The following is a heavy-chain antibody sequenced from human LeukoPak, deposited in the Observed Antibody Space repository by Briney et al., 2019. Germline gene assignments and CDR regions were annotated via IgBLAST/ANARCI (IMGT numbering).Heavy chain of an antibody. D-gene: IGHD3-10*01. Sequence: ASVKVSCKASGYTFTSYDINWVRRATGQGLEWMGWMNPNSGNTGYAQKFQGRVTMTRNTSISTAYMELSSLRSEDTAVYYCARGYYGSGSYYLPAYYYYGMDVWGQGTTVTVSS. CDR3: ARGYYGSGSYYLPAYYYYGMDV. CDR1: GYTFTSYD. CDR2: MNPNSGNT. V-gene: IGHV1-8*01. J-gene: IGHJ6*02.